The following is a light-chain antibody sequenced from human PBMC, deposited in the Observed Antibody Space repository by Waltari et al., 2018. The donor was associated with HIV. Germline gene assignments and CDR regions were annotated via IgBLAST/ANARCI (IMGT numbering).Light chain of an antibody. CDR2: EVN. CDR1: SSDVGSYNL. J-gene: IGLJ2*01. CDR3: CSYAGSSTSVV. Sequence: QSALTQPASVSGSPGQSITISCTGTSSDVGSYNLVYWYQHHPGKAPKLMIYEVNKRPSGVSNRFSGSKSGNTASLTISGLQAEDEADYYCCSYAGSSTSVVFGGGTKLTVL. V-gene: IGLV2-23*02.